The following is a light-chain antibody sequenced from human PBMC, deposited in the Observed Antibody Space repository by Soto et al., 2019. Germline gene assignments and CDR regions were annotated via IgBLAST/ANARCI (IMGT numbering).Light chain of an antibody. Sequence: DIVLTQSPLSLPVTPGEPASISCRSSQSLLHSNGYNYLHWYLQKPGQSPQLLIYLGSNRASGVPDRFSGSGSGTDFTLKISRVEAEDVGVYYCVQALQTPYTFGQGTKLEIK. J-gene: IGKJ2*01. V-gene: IGKV2-28*01. CDR3: VQALQTPYT. CDR2: LGS. CDR1: QSLLHSNGYNY.